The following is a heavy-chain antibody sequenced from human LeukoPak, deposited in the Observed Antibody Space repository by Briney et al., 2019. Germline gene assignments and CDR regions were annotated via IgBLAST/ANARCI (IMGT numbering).Heavy chain of an antibody. D-gene: IGHD2-8*02. Sequence: SETLSLTCTVSGGSINNYYWSWIRQPAGKGLEWIGLIYSSGSTSYNPSLKSRVTMSVDTSKKQFSLRLSSVTAADTAVYYCARVSGAGYDGRGVFDYWGQGTLVTVSS. V-gene: IGHV4-4*07. CDR2: IYSSGST. J-gene: IGHJ4*02. CDR1: GGSINNYY. CDR3: ARVSGAGYDGRGVFDY.